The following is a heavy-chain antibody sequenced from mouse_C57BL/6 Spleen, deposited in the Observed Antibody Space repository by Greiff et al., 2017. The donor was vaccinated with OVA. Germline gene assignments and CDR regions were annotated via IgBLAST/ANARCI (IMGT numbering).Heavy chain of an antibody. CDR2: LHSSDSDT. V-gene: IGHV1-74*01. CDR1: GHTFTSHW. J-gene: IGHJ3*01. Sequence: QVQLQQPGAELVQPGASVKVSCKASGHTFTSHWMHWVKQRPGQGLEWIGRLHSSDSDTNYNRKFKGKATLTVYKSSRTAYMQLSRLTSEDSAVYYCARDYYGGSSRLAYWGQGTLVTVAA. D-gene: IGHD1-1*01. CDR3: ARDYYGGSSRLAY.